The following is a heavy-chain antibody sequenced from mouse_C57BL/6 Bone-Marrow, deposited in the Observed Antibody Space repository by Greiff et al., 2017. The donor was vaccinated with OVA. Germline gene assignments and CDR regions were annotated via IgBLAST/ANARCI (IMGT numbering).Heavy chain of an antibody. V-gene: IGHV5-12*01. J-gene: IGHJ2*01. CDR3: ARRNGYFYFDY. Sequence: EVKLVESGGGLVQPGGSLKLSCAASGFTFSDYYMYWVRQTPEKRLEWVAYISNGGGSTYYPATVKGRFTISRDNAKNTLYLQMSRLKSEDTAMYYCARRNGYFYFDYWGQGTTLTVSS. D-gene: IGHD2-3*01. CDR1: GFTFSDYY. CDR2: ISNGGGST.